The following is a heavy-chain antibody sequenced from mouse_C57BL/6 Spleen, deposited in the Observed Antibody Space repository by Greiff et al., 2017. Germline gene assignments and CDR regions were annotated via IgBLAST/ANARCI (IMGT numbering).Heavy chain of an antibody. V-gene: IGHV3-6*01. CDR3: AIYFDY. J-gene: IGHJ2*01. Sequence: DVKLQESGPGLVKPSQSLSLTCSVTGYSITSGYYWNWIRQFPGNKLEWMGYISYDGSNNYNPSLKNRISITRDTSKNQFFLKLNSVTTEDTATYYCAIYFDYWGQGTTLTVSS. CDR1: GYSITSGYY. CDR2: ISYDGSN.